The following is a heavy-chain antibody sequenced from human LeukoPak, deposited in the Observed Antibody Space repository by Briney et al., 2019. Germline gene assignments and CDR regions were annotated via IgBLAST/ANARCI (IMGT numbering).Heavy chain of an antibody. CDR1: GFTFSSYA. J-gene: IGHJ5*02. V-gene: IGHV3-30-3*01. Sequence: PGGSLRLSCAASGFTFSSYAMHWVRQAPGKGLEWVAVISYDGSNKYYADSVKGRFTISRDNSKNTLYLQMNSLRAEDTAVYYCAKAPRGTIFGVVIKDNWFDPWGQGTLVTVSS. CDR2: ISYDGSNK. CDR3: AKAPRGTIFGVVIKDNWFDP. D-gene: IGHD3-3*01.